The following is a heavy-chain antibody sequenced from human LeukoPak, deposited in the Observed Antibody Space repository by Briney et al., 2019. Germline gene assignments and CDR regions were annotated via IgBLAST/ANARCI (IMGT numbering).Heavy chain of an antibody. CDR1: GFTFSSYW. CDR3: AKALVGATSAFRD. D-gene: IGHD1-26*01. CDR2: IKKDGSDK. J-gene: IGHJ4*02. Sequence: GGSLRLSCAASGFTFSSYWMSWVRQAPGKGLEWVANIKKDGSDKYYVDSVKGRFTISRDNAKTSLYLQMNSLRAEDTAVYYCAKALVGATSAFRDWGQGTLVTVSS. V-gene: IGHV3-7*01.